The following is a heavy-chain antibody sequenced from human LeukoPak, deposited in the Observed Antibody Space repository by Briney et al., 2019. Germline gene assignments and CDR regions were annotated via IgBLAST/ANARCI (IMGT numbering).Heavy chain of an antibody. V-gene: IGHV4-39*01. CDR3: ARRNRGVGTSPDY. CDR2: IYYSGIT. Sequence: SETLSLXCTVSGGSISSSSYYWGWIRQPPGKGLEWIGSIYYSGITYYNPSLKSRVTIYVDTSKNQFSLNLNSVTAADTAVYYCARRNRGVGTSPDYWGQGTLVTVSS. J-gene: IGHJ4*02. D-gene: IGHD1-1*01. CDR1: GGSISSSSYY.